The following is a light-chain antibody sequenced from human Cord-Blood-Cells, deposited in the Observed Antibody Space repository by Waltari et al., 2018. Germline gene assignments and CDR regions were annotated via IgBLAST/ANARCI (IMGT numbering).Light chain of an antibody. CDR2: GAS. V-gene: IGKV3-15*01. CDR3: QQYNNWPLT. CDR1: QSVSGN. Sequence: EIVMTQSPATLSVPPGERAPLSCRSSQSVSGNFVLYQQKPGQAPRPLTYGASTRATGIPARFSGSGSGTEFTLTISSLQSEDFAVYYCQQYNNWPLTFGGGTKVEIK. J-gene: IGKJ4*01.